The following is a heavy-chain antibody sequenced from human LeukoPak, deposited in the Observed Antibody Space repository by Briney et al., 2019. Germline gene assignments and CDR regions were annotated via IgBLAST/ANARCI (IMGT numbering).Heavy chain of an antibody. CDR1: GGSVSSISYN. CDR3: ARQAVAGTFDY. D-gene: IGHD6-19*01. V-gene: IGHV4-39*01. J-gene: IGHJ4*02. Sequence: PSDTLSLTCTVSGGSVSSISYNWGWIRQPPGKGLEWIGSIYYSGSTYYNPSLKSRVTISVDTSKNQFSLKLSSVTAADTAVYYCARQAVAGTFDYWGQGTLVTVSS. CDR2: IYYSGST.